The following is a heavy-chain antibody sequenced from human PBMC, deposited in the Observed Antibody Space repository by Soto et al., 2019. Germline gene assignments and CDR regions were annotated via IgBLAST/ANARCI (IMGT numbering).Heavy chain of an antibody. D-gene: IGHD3-16*01. CDR3: ARMMGYLLGVDHFYDGMDV. CDR1: GYTFTSYY. J-gene: IGHJ6*02. Sequence: ASVKVSCKASGYTFTSYYMHWVRQAPGQGLEWMGVINPAAGGTTYAENFQGRVTMTRDTSTRTVYMDLRSLRSDDTAVYYCARMMGYLLGVDHFYDGMDVWGHGTTVIVSS. CDR2: INPAAGGT. V-gene: IGHV1-46*01.